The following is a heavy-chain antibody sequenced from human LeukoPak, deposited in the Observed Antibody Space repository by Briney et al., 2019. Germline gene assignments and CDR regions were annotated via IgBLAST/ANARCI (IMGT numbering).Heavy chain of an antibody. CDR3: ARERQMGATPFDY. CDR1: GFTFTGHS. CDR2: VGNDEKTI. D-gene: IGHD1-26*01. V-gene: IGHV3-30*04. J-gene: IGHJ4*02. Sequence: GGSLRLSCVASGFTFTGHSMHWVRPAPGNGLEWVAVVGNDEKTIFYADSLKGRFTISRDNSKNTLFLQMNSLRDEDTAVYYCARERQMGATPFDYWGQGSLVTVSS.